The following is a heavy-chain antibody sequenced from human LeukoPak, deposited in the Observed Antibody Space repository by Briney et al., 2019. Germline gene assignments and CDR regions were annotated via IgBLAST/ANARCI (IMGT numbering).Heavy chain of an antibody. J-gene: IGHJ4*02. V-gene: IGHV3-21*01. CDR3: ARDSGYCSSTGCYVHYFDY. Sequence: GGSLRLSCVASGFTFTTYWMTWVRQTPGKGLEWVSSISSSSGYINYADSVKGRFTVSRDNAKNSLYLQMNGLRAEDTAVYYCARDSGYCSSTGCYVHYFDYWGQGTLVTVSS. CDR2: ISSSSGYI. D-gene: IGHD2-2*01. CDR1: GFTFTTYW.